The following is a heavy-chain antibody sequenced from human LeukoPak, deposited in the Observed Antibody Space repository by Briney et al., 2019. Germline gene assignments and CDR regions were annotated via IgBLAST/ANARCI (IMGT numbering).Heavy chain of an antibody. V-gene: IGHV3-23*01. J-gene: IGHJ3*02. D-gene: IGHD1-26*01. CDR3: ARDQSSGISAAFDM. CDR1: GFTFSSYA. CDR2: ISGSGGST. Sequence: GGSLRLSCAASGFTFSSYAMSWVRQAPGKGLEWVSGISGSGGSTNYADSVKGRFTISRDNSENTLYLQMNSLRAEDAAVYYCARDQSSGISAAFDMWGQGTMVTVSS.